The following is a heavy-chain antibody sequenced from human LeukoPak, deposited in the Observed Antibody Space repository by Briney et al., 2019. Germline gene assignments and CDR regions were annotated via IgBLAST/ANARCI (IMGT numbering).Heavy chain of an antibody. CDR2: IKEDGTEK. CDR3: ARDQGYRYGSTYRSTVFDY. D-gene: IGHD5-18*01. Sequence: PGGSLRLSCAASGFTFSSYEMNWVRQAPGKGLEWVANIKEDGTEKYYVDSVKGRFTISRDNAKNSLYLQMNSLRADDTAVYYCARDQGYRYGSTYRSTVFDYWGQGTLVTVSS. J-gene: IGHJ4*02. CDR1: GFTFSSYE. V-gene: IGHV3-7*01.